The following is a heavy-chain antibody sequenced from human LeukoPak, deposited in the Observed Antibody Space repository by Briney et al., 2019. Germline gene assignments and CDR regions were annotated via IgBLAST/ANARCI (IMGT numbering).Heavy chain of an antibody. J-gene: IGHJ4*02. CDR1: GGSISSYY. Sequence: SETLSLTCTVSGGSISSYYWSWIRQPPGKGLEWIGYIYTSGSTNYNPSLKSRVTISVDTSKNQFSLKLSFVTAADTAVYYCARTRLAYCGGDCYPPYFDYWGQGTLVTVSS. CDR3: ARTRLAYCGGDCYPPYFDY. CDR2: IYTSGST. D-gene: IGHD2-21*02. V-gene: IGHV4-4*09.